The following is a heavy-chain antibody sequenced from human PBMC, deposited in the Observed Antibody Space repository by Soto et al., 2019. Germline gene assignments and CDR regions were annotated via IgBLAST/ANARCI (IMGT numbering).Heavy chain of an antibody. J-gene: IGHJ3*02. CDR1: GGSISSYY. Sequence: QVQLQESGPGLVKPSETLSLTCTVSGGSISSYYWSWIRQPPGKGLEWIGYIYYSGSTNYNPSLMXRVTITVNTSQNQFSLKLRSVTAADTAVYYCAGRYGHAFDIWGQGTVVTVSS. CDR3: AGRYGHAFDI. CDR2: IYYSGST. V-gene: IGHV4-59*08. D-gene: IGHD3-16*01.